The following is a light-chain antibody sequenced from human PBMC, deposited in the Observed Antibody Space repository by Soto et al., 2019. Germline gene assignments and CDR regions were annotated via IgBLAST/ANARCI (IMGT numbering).Light chain of an antibody. CDR2: GES. CDR3: QQYNNWSPWT. V-gene: IGKV3D-15*01. Sequence: EIVMTQSPATLSVSPGERATLSCRASQSISSNLAWYQQKPGQAPRLLIYGESTRATGIPARFSGSWSGTEFTLTINSLQPKDFAVYSCQQYNNWSPWTFGQGTKVEIK. CDR1: QSISSN. J-gene: IGKJ1*01.